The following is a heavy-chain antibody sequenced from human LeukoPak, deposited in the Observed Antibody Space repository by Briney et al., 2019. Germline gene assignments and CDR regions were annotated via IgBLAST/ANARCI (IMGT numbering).Heavy chain of an antibody. J-gene: IGHJ4*02. CDR1: GFTFSSYS. Sequence: PGGSLRLSCAASGFTFSSYSMNWVRQAPGKGLEWVSSISGSSSYIYYADSVEGRFTISRDNAKNSLYLQMNSLRAEDTAVYYCARDDIAVATCFDYWGQGTLVTVSS. CDR3: ARDDIAVATCFDY. CDR2: ISGSSSYI. D-gene: IGHD6-19*01. V-gene: IGHV3-21*01.